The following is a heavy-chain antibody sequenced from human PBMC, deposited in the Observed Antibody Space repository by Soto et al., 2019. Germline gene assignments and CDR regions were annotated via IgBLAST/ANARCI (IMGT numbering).Heavy chain of an antibody. CDR1: GYSFSTYW. Sequence: PGESLKLSCKGSGYSFSTYWIAWVRQLPGRGLEWMGTIFPSDSDTRYSPSFQGQVTISADKSISTAYLQWSSLKASDIAMYYCAITGYNGPFDYWGQGTLVTVSS. J-gene: IGHJ4*02. CDR3: AITGYNGPFDY. CDR2: IFPSDSDT. D-gene: IGHD5-12*01. V-gene: IGHV5-51*01.